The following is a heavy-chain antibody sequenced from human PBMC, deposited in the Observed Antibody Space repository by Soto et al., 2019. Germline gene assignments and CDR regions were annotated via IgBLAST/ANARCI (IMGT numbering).Heavy chain of an antibody. Sequence: QVQLQESGPGLVKPSQTLSLTCTVSGGSISSGGYYWSWIRQHPGKGLEWIGYIYYSGSTYYNPSLNGRVTISVDTSKNQFSLKLSSVTAADTAVYYCARDGIYGDLLGVFDYWGQGTLVTVSS. J-gene: IGHJ4*02. V-gene: IGHV4-31*03. CDR3: ARDGIYGDLLGVFDY. CDR2: IYYSGST. D-gene: IGHD4-17*01. CDR1: GGSISSGGYY.